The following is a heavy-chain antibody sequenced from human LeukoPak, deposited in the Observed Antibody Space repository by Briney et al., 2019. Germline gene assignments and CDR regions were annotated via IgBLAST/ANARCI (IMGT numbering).Heavy chain of an antibody. V-gene: IGHV4-34*01. CDR3: ARARRDSGFYKVDY. Sequence: PSETLSLTCAVYGGSLSGSYWSWIRQPPGKGLEWIGEINHSGSANYNSSLKSRVTLSIDKSKNQFSLNLNSVTAADTAVYYCARARRDSGFYKVDYWGQGTLVTVSS. CDR1: GGSLSGSY. D-gene: IGHD3-3*01. CDR2: INHSGSA. J-gene: IGHJ4*02.